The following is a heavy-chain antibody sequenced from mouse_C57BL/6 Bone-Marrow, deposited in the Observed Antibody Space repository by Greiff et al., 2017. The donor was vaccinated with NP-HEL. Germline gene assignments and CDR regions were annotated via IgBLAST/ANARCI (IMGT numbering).Heavy chain of an antibody. CDR1: GYTFTSYW. J-gene: IGHJ3*01. CDR3: ARSSNAAWFAY. D-gene: IGHD2-5*01. V-gene: IGHV1-72*01. CDR2: IDPDGGGT. Sequence: VQLQQPGAELVKPGASVKLSCTASGYTFTSYWMHWVQQSPGRGLEWIGRIDPDGGGTKYNEKFKSKATLTVDTPSRTAYMQLSSLTSEDSAVYYCARSSNAAWFAYWGQGTLATVSA.